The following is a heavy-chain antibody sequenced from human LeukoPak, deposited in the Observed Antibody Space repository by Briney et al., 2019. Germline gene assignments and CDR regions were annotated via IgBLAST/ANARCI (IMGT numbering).Heavy chain of an antibody. CDR2: ISGSGGST. CDR1: GFTFGSYW. D-gene: IGHD4-17*01. V-gene: IGHV3-23*01. Sequence: GGSLRLSCAASGFTFGSYWMTWVRQAPGKGLEWVSAISGSGGSTYYADSVKGRFTISRDNSKNTLYLQMNSLRAEDTAVYYCARVISDYAGWFDPWGQGTLVTVSS. CDR3: ARVISDYAGWFDP. J-gene: IGHJ5*02.